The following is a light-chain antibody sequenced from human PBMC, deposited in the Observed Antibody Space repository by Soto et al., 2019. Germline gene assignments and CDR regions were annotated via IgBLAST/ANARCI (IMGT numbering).Light chain of an antibody. V-gene: IGLV2-14*01. CDR1: SSDVGGYNY. CDR2: EVS. J-gene: IGLJ1*01. CDR3: SSYTSSSTLDYG. Sequence: QSVLTQPASVSGSPGQSITISCTGTSSDVGGYNYVSWYQQHPGKAPKLMIYEVSNRPSGVSNRFSGSKSGNTASLTISGLQAEDEADYYCSSYTSSSTLDYGFGTGTKVTVL.